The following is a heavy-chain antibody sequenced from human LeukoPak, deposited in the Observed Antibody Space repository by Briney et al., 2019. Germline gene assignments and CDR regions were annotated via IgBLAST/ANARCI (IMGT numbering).Heavy chain of an antibody. CDR2: IYHSGST. Sequence: SGTLSLTCAVSGGSISSSNWWSWVRQPPGKGLEWIGEIYHSGSTNYNPSLKSRVTISVDKSKNQFSLKLSSVTAADTAVYYCARAPEGDYGDPDAARYGMDVWGQGTTVTVSS. J-gene: IGHJ6*02. CDR1: GGSISSSNW. V-gene: IGHV4-4*02. CDR3: ARAPEGDYGDPDAARYGMDV. D-gene: IGHD4-17*01.